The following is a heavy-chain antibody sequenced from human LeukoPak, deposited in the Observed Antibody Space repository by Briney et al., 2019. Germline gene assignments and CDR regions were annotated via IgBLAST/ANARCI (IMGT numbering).Heavy chain of an antibody. CDR3: ARVGVTGFAFDI. V-gene: IGHV1-69*13. J-gene: IGHJ3*02. D-gene: IGHD1-26*01. CDR2: IIPTFGTA. CDR1: GGTFSSYA. Sequence: ASVKVSCKASGGTFSSYAISWVRQAPGQGLEWMGGIIPTFGTANYAQKFQGRVTITADESTSTAYMELSSLRSEDTAVYYCARVGVTGFAFDIWGQGTMVTISS.